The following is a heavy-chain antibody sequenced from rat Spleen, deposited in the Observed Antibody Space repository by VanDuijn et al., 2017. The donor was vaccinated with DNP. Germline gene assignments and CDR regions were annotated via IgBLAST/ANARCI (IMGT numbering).Heavy chain of an antibody. V-gene: IGHV5-20*01. CDR1: GFTFSNYH. J-gene: IGHJ2*01. Sequence: EVQLVESGGGLVQPGGSLKLSCAASGFTFSNYHMAWVRQAPTKGLEWVASISSDVTNTYYGNSVKGRFTISRDNAKRSLYLQMDSLRSEDTATYYCTKKDFYSSYGHWGQGVMVTVSS. D-gene: IGHD1-2*01. CDR2: ISSDVTNT. CDR3: TKKDFYSSYGH.